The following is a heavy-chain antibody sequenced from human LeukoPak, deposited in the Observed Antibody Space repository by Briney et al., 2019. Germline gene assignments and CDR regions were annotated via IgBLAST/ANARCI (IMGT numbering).Heavy chain of an antibody. V-gene: IGHV3-7*01. CDR1: GFTFSSYE. D-gene: IGHD3-10*01. CDR3: ARETYYYGSPNYYYYYMDV. Sequence: GGSLRLSCAASGFTFSSYEMNWVRQAPGKGLEWVANIKQDGSEKYYVDSVKGRFTISRDNAKNSLYLQMNSLRAEDTAVYYCARETYYYGSPNYYYYYMDVWGKGTTVTVSS. J-gene: IGHJ6*03. CDR2: IKQDGSEK.